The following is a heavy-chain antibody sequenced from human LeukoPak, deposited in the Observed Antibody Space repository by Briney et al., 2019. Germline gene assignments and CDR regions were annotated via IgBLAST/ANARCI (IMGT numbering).Heavy chain of an antibody. CDR2: IKQDRSEK. D-gene: IGHD3-10*01. CDR1: GFTFSNYW. Sequence: GGSLRLSCAASGFTFSNYWMSWVRQAPGKGLEWVANIKQDRSEKYYVDSVKGRFTISRDNARNSLYLEMNSLRADDTAVYYCARGSTSYGNWFDPWGQGTLVTVSS. V-gene: IGHV3-7*01. J-gene: IGHJ5*02. CDR3: ARGSTSYGNWFDP.